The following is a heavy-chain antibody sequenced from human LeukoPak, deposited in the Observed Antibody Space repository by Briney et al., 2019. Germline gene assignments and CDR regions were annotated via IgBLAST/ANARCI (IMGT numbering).Heavy chain of an antibody. CDR1: GFTFSSYW. Sequence: GGSLRLSCAASGFTFSSYWMSWVRQAPGKGLEGVAHIKQDGSEKYYVDSVKGGFTISRDNAKNSLYLQMNSLRAEDTAVYYCARGVRVFDYWGQGTLVTVSS. V-gene: IGHV3-7*01. CDR2: IKQDGSEK. CDR3: ARGVRVFDY. J-gene: IGHJ4*02.